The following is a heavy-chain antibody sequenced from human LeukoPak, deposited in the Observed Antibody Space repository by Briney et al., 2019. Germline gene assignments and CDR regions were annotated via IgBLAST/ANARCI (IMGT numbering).Heavy chain of an antibody. V-gene: IGHV3-30*18. D-gene: IGHD1-26*01. J-gene: IGHJ4*02. CDR3: AKDAGGATRTLDY. Sequence: GGSLRLSCAASGFTFISYGMHWVRQAPGKWLEWVAVISYDGSNKYYADSVKGRFTISRDNSKNTLYLQMNSLRAEDTAVYYCAKDAGGATRTLDYWGQGTLVTVSS. CDR2: ISYDGSNK. CDR1: GFTFISYG.